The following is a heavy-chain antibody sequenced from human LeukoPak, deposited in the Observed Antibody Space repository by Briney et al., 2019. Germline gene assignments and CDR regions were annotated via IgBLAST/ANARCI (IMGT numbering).Heavy chain of an antibody. CDR2: IIPIFGTA. CDR1: GGAFSSYA. D-gene: IGHD2-15*01. Sequence: SVKVSCKASGGAFSSYAISWVRQAPGQGLEWMGGIIPIFGTANYAQKFQGRVTITADKSTTTAYMELSSLRSEDTAVYYCAREVVAATPDAFDIWGQGTMVTVSS. V-gene: IGHV1-69*06. J-gene: IGHJ3*02. CDR3: AREVVAATPDAFDI.